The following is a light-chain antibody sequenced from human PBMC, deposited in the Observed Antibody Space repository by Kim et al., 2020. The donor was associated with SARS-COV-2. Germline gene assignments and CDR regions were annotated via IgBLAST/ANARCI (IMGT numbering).Light chain of an antibody. CDR1: SSNIGNNF. CDR2: RNN. CDR3: AAWDDSLRGPV. V-gene: IGLV1-47*01. J-gene: IGLJ2*01. Sequence: GQRVTISCSGSSSNIGNNFVHWYQQSPRTAPKRLIYRNNQRPSAVPDRFSGSKSGTSASLAISGLRSEDEADYFCAAWDDSLRGPVFGGGTQLTVL.